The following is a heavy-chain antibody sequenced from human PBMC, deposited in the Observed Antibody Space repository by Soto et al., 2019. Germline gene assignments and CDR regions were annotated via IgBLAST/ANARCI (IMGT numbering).Heavy chain of an antibody. J-gene: IGHJ5*02. V-gene: IGHV4-4*08. D-gene: IGHD2-2*01. CDR2: IYSSGST. CDR3: AKEKISTSGCNWFAP. CDR1: GGSISSYF. Sequence: PSETLSLTCTVSGGSISSYFWSWIRQPPGKGLEWIGYIYSSGSTNYNPSLKSRVTISVDTSKNQFSLKLSSVTAADTAVYYCAKEKISTSGCNWFAPRGQGTLVTVSS.